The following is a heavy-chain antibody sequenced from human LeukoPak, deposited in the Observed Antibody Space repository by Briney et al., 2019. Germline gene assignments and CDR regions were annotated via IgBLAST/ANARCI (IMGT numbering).Heavy chain of an antibody. J-gene: IGHJ4*02. D-gene: IGHD5-18*01. CDR3: ARRVGEDSYGFGFALDY. Sequence: PSETLSLTCAVYGGSFNGYYWSWIRQPPGKGLEWIGEINHSGSTNYSPSLKSRVTLSVDTSKNQFSLRLSSVTAADTAVYYCARRVGEDSYGFGFALDYWGQGTLVTVSS. V-gene: IGHV4-34*01. CDR2: INHSGST. CDR1: GGSFNGYY.